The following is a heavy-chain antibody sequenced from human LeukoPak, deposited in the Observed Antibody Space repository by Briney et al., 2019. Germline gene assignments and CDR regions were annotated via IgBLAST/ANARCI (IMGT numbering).Heavy chain of an antibody. D-gene: IGHD2-21*01. Sequence: ASVKVSCKASGYTFTGYYMHWVRHAPGQGLEWMGWINPNSGGTNYAQKFQGRVTMTRDTSISTAYMELSRLRSDDTAVYYCARGLVRAAGAFDIWGQGTMVTVSS. CDR2: INPNSGGT. J-gene: IGHJ3*02. CDR3: ARGLVRAAGAFDI. CDR1: GYTFTGYY. V-gene: IGHV1-2*02.